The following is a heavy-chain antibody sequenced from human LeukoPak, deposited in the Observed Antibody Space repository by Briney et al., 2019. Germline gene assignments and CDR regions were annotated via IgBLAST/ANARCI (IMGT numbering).Heavy chain of an antibody. CDR1: GYIFTSYG. V-gene: IGHV1-18*01. CDR3: ARDSDPPYYYDSSGYFLPGDY. J-gene: IGHJ4*02. D-gene: IGHD3-22*01. CDR2: ISAYNGNT. Sequence: ASVKVSCKASGYIFTSYGISWVRQAPGQGLEWMGWISAYNGNTNYAQKLQGRVTMTTDTSTSTAYMELRSLRSDDTAVYYCARDSDPPYYYDSSGYFLPGDYWGQGTLVTVSS.